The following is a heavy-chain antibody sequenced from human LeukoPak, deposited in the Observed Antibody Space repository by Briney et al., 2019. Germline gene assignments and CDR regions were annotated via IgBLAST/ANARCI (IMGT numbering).Heavy chain of an antibody. CDR3: ARDYCSGGSCYPIFDY. Sequence: GGSLRLSCAASGFTFSGYSMNWVRQAPGKGLEWVSSISSSSSYIYYADSMKGRFTVSRDNARNSVYLQMNSLRVEDTAVYYCARDYCSGGSCYPIFDYWGQGTLVTVSS. J-gene: IGHJ4*02. D-gene: IGHD2-15*01. V-gene: IGHV3-21*01. CDR1: GFTFSGYS. CDR2: ISSSSSYI.